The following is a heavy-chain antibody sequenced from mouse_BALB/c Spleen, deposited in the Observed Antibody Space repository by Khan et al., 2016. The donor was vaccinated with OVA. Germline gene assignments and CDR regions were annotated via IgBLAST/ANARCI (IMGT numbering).Heavy chain of an antibody. CDR3: ACYYGYMDY. D-gene: IGHD1-2*01. CDR2: ISYSGST. J-gene: IGHJ4*01. Sequence: EVQPQESGPGLVKPSQSLSLTFTVTCYSITSDYAWHWIRQFPGNKLEWMGYISYSGSTSYNPSFKSRIPIIRNTSQNHFFLPLNSVTTEDAATDYCACYYGYMDYWGQGISVTVSS. CDR1: CYSITSDYA. V-gene: IGHV3-2*02.